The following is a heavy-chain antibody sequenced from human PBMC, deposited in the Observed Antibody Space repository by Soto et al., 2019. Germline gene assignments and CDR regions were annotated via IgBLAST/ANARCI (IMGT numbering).Heavy chain of an antibody. V-gene: IGHV3-21*01. CDR1: GNTFSDYA. CDR3: AREDSIIIPAVSDF. D-gene: IGHD2-2*01. CDR2: ISKSDYT. J-gene: IGHJ4*02. Sequence: PGGSLRLSCVVSGISAVSGNTFSDYALHWVRQAPGKGLEWVSSISKSDYTYYSDSVKGRFAISRDNAKSSVSLQMNTLRVEDTAVYYCAREDSIIIPAVSDFWGQGTLVTVSS.